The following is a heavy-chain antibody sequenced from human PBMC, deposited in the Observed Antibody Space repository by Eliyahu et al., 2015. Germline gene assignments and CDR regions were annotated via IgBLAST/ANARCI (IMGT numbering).Heavy chain of an antibody. D-gene: IGHD4-17*01. V-gene: IGHV3-23*01. CDR2: ISGGGGST. CDR3: AKDDYGDPDLY. J-gene: IGHJ4*02. CDR1: GFPFDIYA. Sequence: EVQLLESGGGLVQPGGSLRLSCTASGFPFDIYAMSWVRQAPGKGLEWVSAISGGGGSTYYADSVKGRFTISRDNSKNTLYLQMNSLRAEDTAVYYCAKDDYGDPDLYWGQGTLVTVSS.